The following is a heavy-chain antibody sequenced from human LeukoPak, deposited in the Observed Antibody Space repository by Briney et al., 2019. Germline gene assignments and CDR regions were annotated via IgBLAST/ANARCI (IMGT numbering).Heavy chain of an antibody. J-gene: IGHJ6*02. Sequence: GGSLRLSCAASGFTFSSYAMSWVRQAPGKGLEWVSAISGSGGSTYYADSVKGRFTISRDNSKNTLYLQMNSLRAEDTAVYYCAKAASSSWPSYYYGMDVWGQGTTVTVSS. CDR2: ISGSGGST. V-gene: IGHV3-23*01. D-gene: IGHD6-13*01. CDR3: AKAASSSWPSYYYGMDV. CDR1: GFTFSSYA.